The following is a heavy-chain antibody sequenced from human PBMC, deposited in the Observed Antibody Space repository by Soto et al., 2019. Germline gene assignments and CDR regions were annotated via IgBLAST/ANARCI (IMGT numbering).Heavy chain of an antibody. CDR3: ARDYYDSSGYYPRD. CDR1: GYTFTSYG. D-gene: IGHD3-22*01. Sequence: ASVKVPCKASGYTFTSYGISWVRQAPGQGLEWMGWISAYNGNTNYAQKLQGRVTMTTDTSTSTAYMELRSLRSDDTAVYYCARDYYDSSGYYPRDWGQGXLVTVSS. J-gene: IGHJ4*02. CDR2: ISAYNGNT. V-gene: IGHV1-18*01.